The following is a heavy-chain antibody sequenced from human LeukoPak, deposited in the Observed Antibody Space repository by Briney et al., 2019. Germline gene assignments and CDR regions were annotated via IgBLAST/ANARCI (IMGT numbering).Heavy chain of an antibody. Sequence: GRSLRPSCAASGVTFSSYGMPWVRQAPGKGLEWVPVISYDGSNKYYADSVKGRFTISRDNSKNTLYLQMNSLRAEDTAVYYCAVGGFWGQGTLVTVSS. D-gene: IGHD3-16*01. J-gene: IGHJ4*02. CDR2: ISYDGSNK. CDR3: AVGGF. CDR1: GVTFSSYG. V-gene: IGHV3-30*03.